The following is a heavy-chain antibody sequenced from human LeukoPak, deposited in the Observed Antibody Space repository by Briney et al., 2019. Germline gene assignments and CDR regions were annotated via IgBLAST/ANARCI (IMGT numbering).Heavy chain of an antibody. J-gene: IGHJ4*02. CDR1: GGSFSGYY. V-gene: IGHV4-34*01. Sequence: PSETLPLTCAVYGGSFSGYYWSWIRQPPGKGLEWIGEINHSGSTNYNPSLKSRVTLSVDTSKNQFSLKLSSVTAADTAVYYCARGLRYYDSSGYYNYFDYWGQGTLVTVSS. CDR2: INHSGST. D-gene: IGHD3-22*01. CDR3: ARGLRYYDSSGYYNYFDY.